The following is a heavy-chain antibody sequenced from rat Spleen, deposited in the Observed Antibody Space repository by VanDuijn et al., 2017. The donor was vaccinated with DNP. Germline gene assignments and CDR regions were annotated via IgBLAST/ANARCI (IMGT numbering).Heavy chain of an antibody. J-gene: IGHJ2*01. CDR2: ISYDGGST. CDR3: ARQGTTGIGPFDY. CDR1: GFTFSDYY. Sequence: EVKLVESGGGLVQPGRSLKLSCAASGFTFSDYYMAWVRQAPTKGLEWVAYISYDGGSTYYGDSVKGRFTISRDNAKSTLYLQMNSLRSEDMATYYCARQGTTGIGPFDYWGQGVMVTVSS. D-gene: IGHD1-9*01. V-gene: IGHV5-22*01.